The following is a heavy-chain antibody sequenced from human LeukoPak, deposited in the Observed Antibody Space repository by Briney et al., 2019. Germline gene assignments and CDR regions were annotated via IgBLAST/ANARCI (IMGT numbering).Heavy chain of an antibody. CDR3: AREFKSYSSSGGDYFDY. D-gene: IGHD6-13*01. Sequence: PSETLSLTCVVSGGSISRGSYYWNWIRQPAGKGLEWMGRIYNSGSTNYNPSLKSRVTISVDTSKNQFSLKLSSVTAADTAVYYCAREFKSYSSSGGDYFDYWGQGTLVTVSS. J-gene: IGHJ4*02. CDR1: GGSISRGSYY. V-gene: IGHV4-61*10. CDR2: IYNSGST.